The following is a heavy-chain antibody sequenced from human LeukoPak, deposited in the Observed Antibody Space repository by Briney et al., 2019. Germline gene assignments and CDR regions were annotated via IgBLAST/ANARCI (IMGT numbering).Heavy chain of an antibody. Sequence: SETLSLTCTVSGGSISSSSYYWGWLRQPPGKGLEWIGSIYYSGSTYYNPSLKRRVTMTVDTSKNQFSRKLSSVTAADTAVYYCARYASDGYFDYWGQGTLVTVSS. V-gene: IGHV4-39*07. CDR3: ARYASDGYFDY. CDR1: GGSISSSSYY. J-gene: IGHJ4*02. CDR2: IYYSGST. D-gene: IGHD2-2*01.